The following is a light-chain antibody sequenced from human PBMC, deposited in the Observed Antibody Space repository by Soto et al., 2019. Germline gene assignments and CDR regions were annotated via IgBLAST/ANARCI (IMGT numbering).Light chain of an antibody. CDR2: QHT. CDR3: QAWDSSIVV. V-gene: IGLV3-1*01. Sequence: SYELTQPPSVSVSPGQTASITCSGDKLGDKYAYWYQQKPGQSPVLVIYQHTKRPSGIPERFSGSNSGNTATLTISGTQAMDEADYYCQAWDSSIVVFGRGTKLTVL. J-gene: IGLJ2*01. CDR1: KLGDKY.